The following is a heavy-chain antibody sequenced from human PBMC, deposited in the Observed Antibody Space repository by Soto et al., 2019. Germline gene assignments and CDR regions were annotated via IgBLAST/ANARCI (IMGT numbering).Heavy chain of an antibody. D-gene: IGHD2-8*01. Sequence: SETLSLTCAVYGGSFSGYYWSWIRQPPGKGLEWIGEINHSGSTNYNPSLKSRVTISVDTSKNQFSLKLSSVTAADTAVYYCARVKTYRYCTNGVCRPTLFDYWGQGTLVTVSS. CDR2: INHSGST. V-gene: IGHV4-34*01. CDR3: ARVKTYRYCTNGVCRPTLFDY. CDR1: GGSFSGYY. J-gene: IGHJ4*02.